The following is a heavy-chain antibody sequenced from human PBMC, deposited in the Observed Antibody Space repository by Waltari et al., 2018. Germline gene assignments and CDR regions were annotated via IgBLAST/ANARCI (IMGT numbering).Heavy chain of an antibody. CDR1: GFTFSSYW. V-gene: IGHV3-7*01. D-gene: IGHD6-19*01. J-gene: IGHJ5*02. Sequence: EVQLVESGGGLVQPGGSLRLSCAASGFTFSSYWMSWVRQATGKGLEWVANIKQDGSEKYYVDSVKGRFTISRDNAKNSLYLQMNSLRAEDTAVYYCARELIGWLVRGWFDPWGQGTLVTVSS. CDR2: IKQDGSEK. CDR3: ARELIGWLVRGWFDP.